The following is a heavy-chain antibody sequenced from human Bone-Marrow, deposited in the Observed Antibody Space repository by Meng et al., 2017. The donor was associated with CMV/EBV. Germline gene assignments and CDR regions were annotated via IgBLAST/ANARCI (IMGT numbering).Heavy chain of an antibody. Sequence: GGSLRLSCAASGFTFSSYAMHWVRQAPGKGLEWVANIKEDGSEKYYVDSVRGRFTISRDNAKNSLYLQMNSLRAEDTAVYYCARFLVWYQLLFDYWGQGTLVTVSS. D-gene: IGHD2-2*01. CDR1: GFTFSSYA. J-gene: IGHJ4*02. V-gene: IGHV3-7*01. CDR3: ARFLVWYQLLFDY. CDR2: IKEDGSEK.